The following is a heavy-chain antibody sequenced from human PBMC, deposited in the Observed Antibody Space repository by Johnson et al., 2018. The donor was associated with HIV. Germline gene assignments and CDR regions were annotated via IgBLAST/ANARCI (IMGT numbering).Heavy chain of an antibody. CDR1: GFTFSSYA. Sequence: VQLVESGGGVVQPGRSLRLSCAASGFTFSSYAVHWVRQAPGKGLEWVAVISYDGSNKYYADSVKGRFTISRDNSKNTLYLQMNSLRAEDTAVYYCARDVTAGNDAFDIWGQGTMVTVSS. D-gene: IGHD1-1*01. CDR3: ARDVTAGNDAFDI. CDR2: ISYDGSNK. V-gene: IGHV3-30*14. J-gene: IGHJ3*02.